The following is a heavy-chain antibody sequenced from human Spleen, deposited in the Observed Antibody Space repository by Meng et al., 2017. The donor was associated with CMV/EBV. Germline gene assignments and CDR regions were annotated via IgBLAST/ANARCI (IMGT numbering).Heavy chain of an antibody. J-gene: IGHJ4*02. Sequence: GESLKISCVASGITFSSYSMNWVRQAPGKGLEWVSSISSSSSYIYNADSVKGRFTISRDNSKNTLYLQMNSLRAEDTAVYYCAAGGFDFWSSSPPYFASWGQGTLVTVSS. D-gene: IGHD3-3*01. CDR2: ISSSSSYI. CDR1: GITFSSYS. V-gene: IGHV3-21*04. CDR3: AAGGFDFWSSSPPYFAS.